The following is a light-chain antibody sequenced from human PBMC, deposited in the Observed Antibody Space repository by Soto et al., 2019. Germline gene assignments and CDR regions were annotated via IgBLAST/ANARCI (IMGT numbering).Light chain of an antibody. CDR1: QSVSSSY. CDR2: GAS. Sequence: EIVLTQSPGTLSLSPGERATLSCSASQSVSSSYLAWYQQKPGQAHRLLSYGASSRATGIPDRFSRSGSGTDVTLTISRLEPEEFAVYYCQQYGSSRTFGQGTKGAIK. CDR3: QQYGSSRT. V-gene: IGKV3-20*01. J-gene: IGKJ1*01.